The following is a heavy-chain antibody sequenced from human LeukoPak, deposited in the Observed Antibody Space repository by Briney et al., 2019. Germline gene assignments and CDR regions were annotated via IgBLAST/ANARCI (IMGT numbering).Heavy chain of an antibody. V-gene: IGHV3-30*02. D-gene: IGHD6-13*01. Sequence: SGGSLRLSCAASGFTFSSYGMHWVHQAPGKGLEWVAFIRYDGSNKYYADSVKGRFTISRDNSKNTLYLQMNSLRAEDTAVYYCATSYSSSWTNDYWGQGTLVTVSS. CDR2: IRYDGSNK. CDR1: GFTFSSYG. J-gene: IGHJ4*02. CDR3: ATSYSSSWTNDY.